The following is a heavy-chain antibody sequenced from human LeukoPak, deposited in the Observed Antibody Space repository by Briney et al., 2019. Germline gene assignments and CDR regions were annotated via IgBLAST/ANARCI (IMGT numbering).Heavy chain of an antibody. D-gene: IGHD6-19*01. CDR1: GFTFSSYG. CDR2: IEYDGSNK. V-gene: IGHV3-30*02. Sequence: GGSLRLSCAASGFTFSSYGMHWVRQAPGKGLEWVAFIEYDGSNKYYADLVKGRFTTSRDNSKNTLYLQMNSLRAEDTAVYYCAKEIAVAGTRGFDYWGQGTLVTVSS. J-gene: IGHJ4*02. CDR3: AKEIAVAGTRGFDY.